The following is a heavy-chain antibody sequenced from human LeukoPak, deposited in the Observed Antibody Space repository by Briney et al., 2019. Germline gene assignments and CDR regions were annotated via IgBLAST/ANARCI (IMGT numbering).Heavy chain of an antibody. CDR3: ARATRIAVAGTQGFGY. V-gene: IGHV1-8*02. J-gene: IGHJ4*02. D-gene: IGHD6-19*01. Sequence: ASVKFSCKASGYTFTSYDINWVRQATGQGLEWMGWMNPNSGNTGYAQKFQGRVTMTRNTSISTAYMELSSLRSEDTAVYYCARATRIAVAGTQGFGYWGQGTLVTVSS. CDR1: GYTFTSYD. CDR2: MNPNSGNT.